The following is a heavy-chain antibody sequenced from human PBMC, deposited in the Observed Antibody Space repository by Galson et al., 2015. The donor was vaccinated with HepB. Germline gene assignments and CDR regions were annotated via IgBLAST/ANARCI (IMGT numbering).Heavy chain of an antibody. V-gene: IGHV3-23*01. CDR1: GFTFSSYA. CDR2: ISGSGGST. CDR3: AKGVLEWLLYLDY. Sequence: SLRLSCAASGFTFSSYAMSWVRQAPGKGLEWVSAISGSGGSTYYADSVKGRFTISRDNSKNTLYLQMNSLRAEDTAVYYCAKGVLEWLLYLDYWGKGTLVTVSS. J-gene: IGHJ4*02. D-gene: IGHD3-3*01.